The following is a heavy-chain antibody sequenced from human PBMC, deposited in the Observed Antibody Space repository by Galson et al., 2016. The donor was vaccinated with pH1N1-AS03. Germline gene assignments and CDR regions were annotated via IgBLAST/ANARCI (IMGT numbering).Heavy chain of an antibody. D-gene: IGHD3-3*01. J-gene: IGHJ4*02. CDR2: IYHSGST. CDR1: GYSISSGYY. CDR3: ARVGKYFDFWSGYSDFDY. V-gene: IGHV4-38-2*01. Sequence: ETLSLTCAVSGYSISSGYYWGWIRQPPGKGLEWIGSIYHSGSTYYNPSLMSRVTISVDTSKNRFSLKVTSVTAADTAVYYCARVGKYFDFWSGYSDFDYWGQGTLVTVSS.